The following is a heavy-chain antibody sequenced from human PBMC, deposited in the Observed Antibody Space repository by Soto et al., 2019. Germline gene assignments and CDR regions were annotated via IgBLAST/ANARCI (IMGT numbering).Heavy chain of an antibody. CDR2: FDPEDGET. Sequence: ASVKVSCKVSGYTLTELSMHWVRQAPGKGLEWMGGFDPEDGETIYAQKFQGRVTMTEDTSTDTAYMELSSLRSEDTAVYYCATSLGIRGLPYYYYYYGMDVWGQGTTVTVSS. V-gene: IGHV1-24*01. CDR1: GYTLTELS. D-gene: IGHD3-10*01. CDR3: ATSLGIRGLPYYYYYYGMDV. J-gene: IGHJ6*02.